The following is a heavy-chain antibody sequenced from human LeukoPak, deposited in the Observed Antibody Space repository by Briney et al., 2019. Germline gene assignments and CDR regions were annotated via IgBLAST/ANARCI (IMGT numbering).Heavy chain of an antibody. CDR2: ISGRGGST. Sequence: QPGGSLRLSCAASGFTFSSCAMSGVRQAPGGALECLSSISGRGGSTFYADSVKGRFTISRDNSKNTLYLPMTRLRTEDPALYYCAKVKSSGWSYFAYWGHGTLVTAS. CDR3: AKVKSSGWSYFAY. J-gene: IGHJ4*01. V-gene: IGHV3-23*01. CDR1: GFTFSSCA. D-gene: IGHD6-19*01.